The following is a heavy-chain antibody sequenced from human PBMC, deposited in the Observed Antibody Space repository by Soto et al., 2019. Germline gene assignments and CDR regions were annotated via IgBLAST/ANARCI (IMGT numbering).Heavy chain of an antibody. D-gene: IGHD3-3*01. J-gene: IGHJ4*02. CDR2: ISGSGGST. Sequence: GGSLRLSCAASGVTLSSYSMSWVRQAPGKGLEWVSAISGSGGSTYYADSVKGRFTISRDNSKNTLYLQMNSLRAEDTAVYYCAKEDDFWSGYYLPRALDYWGQGTLVTVSS. V-gene: IGHV3-23*01. CDR1: GVTLSSYS. CDR3: AKEDDFWSGYYLPRALDY.